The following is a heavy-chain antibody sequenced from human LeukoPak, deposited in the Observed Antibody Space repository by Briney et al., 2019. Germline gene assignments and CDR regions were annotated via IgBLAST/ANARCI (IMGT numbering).Heavy chain of an antibody. CDR2: MKSKTDGGTT. Sequence: GGSLRLSCAGSGFTFSNAWMNWVRQAPGKGLEWVGRMKSKTDGGTTDYGAPVKGRFTISRDDSKNTLSLQMNSLKTEDTAVYYCSTARAPGYYPDYWGQGTLVTVSS. V-gene: IGHV3-15*01. CDR3: STARAPGYYPDY. CDR1: GFTFSNAW. J-gene: IGHJ4*02. D-gene: IGHD3-9*01.